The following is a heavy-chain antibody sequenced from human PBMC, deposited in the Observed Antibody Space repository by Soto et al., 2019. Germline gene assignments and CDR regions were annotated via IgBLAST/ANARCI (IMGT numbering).Heavy chain of an antibody. CDR3: ARAAYSGDGLDV. CDR1: RFTFSNYW. D-gene: IGHD1-26*01. V-gene: IGHV3-7*04. J-gene: IGHJ6*02. CDR2: IKEDGSEK. Sequence: DVPLVESGGGLVQPGGSLRLSCAAYRFTFSNYWMTWVRQAPGKGLEWVANIKEDGSEKSHVDSVKGRFTISRDNAKNSLYLQMNSLRGEDTAVYYCARAAYSGDGLDVWGQGTTVTVS.